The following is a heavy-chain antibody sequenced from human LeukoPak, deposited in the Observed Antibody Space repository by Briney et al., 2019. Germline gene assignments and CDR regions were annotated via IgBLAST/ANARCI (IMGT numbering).Heavy chain of an antibody. J-gene: IGHJ3*02. CDR2: IYHSGST. V-gene: IGHV4-30-2*02. Sequence: SETLSLTCAVSGGSISSGGYSWSWIRQPPGKGLEWIGYIYHSGSTYYNPSLKSRVTISVDRSKNQFSLKLSSVTAADTAVYYCAGQGRSDAFDIWGQGTTVTVSS. CDR1: GGSISSGGYS. CDR3: AGQGRSDAFDI.